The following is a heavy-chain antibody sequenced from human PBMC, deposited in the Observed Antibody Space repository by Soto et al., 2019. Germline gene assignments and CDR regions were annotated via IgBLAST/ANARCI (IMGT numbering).Heavy chain of an antibody. V-gene: IGHV4-34*01. CDR1: GGSFSGYY. J-gene: IGHJ4*02. CDR3: ARGRGKSTYRNSYYFDY. Sequence: PSETLSLTCAVYGGSFSGYYWGWIRQPPGKGLEWIGEINHSGSTNYNPSLKSRVTISVDTSKNQFSLKLSSVTAADTAVYYCARGRGKSTYRNSYYFDYWGQGTLVTVSS. CDR2: INHSGST.